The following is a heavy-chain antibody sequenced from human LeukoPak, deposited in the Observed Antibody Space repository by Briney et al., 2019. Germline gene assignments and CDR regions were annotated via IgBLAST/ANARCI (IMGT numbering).Heavy chain of an antibody. CDR2: VHIGGTT. Sequence: PSETLSLTCTVSGGSMSAYYWSWIRQPAGKGPEWIGRVHIGGTTNYNPSLKSRVTMSLDTSKNQFSLNLSSVTAADTAVYYCARDSAPNYFDSSGQGTLVTVSS. CDR1: GGSMSAYY. V-gene: IGHV4-4*07. J-gene: IGHJ4*02. CDR3: ARDSAPNYFDS.